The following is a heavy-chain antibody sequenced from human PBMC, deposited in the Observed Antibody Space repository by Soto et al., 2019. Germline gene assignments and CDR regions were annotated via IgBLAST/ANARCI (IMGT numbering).Heavy chain of an antibody. D-gene: IGHD3-3*02. CDR1: GDSISSSNSH. V-gene: IGHV4-39*01. Sequence: SETLSLTCTVSGDSISSSNSHWGWTRQPPGKGLEYIGSVYYGGAIFYSGNIYYNPSLKSRVAISVDTSKNQFSLRLSSVTAADTGVYYCVRYDRINMKPYSPEGFHIWGQGTMVTVSS. CDR2: VYYGGAIFYSGNI. J-gene: IGHJ3*02. CDR3: VRYDRINMKPYSPEGFHI.